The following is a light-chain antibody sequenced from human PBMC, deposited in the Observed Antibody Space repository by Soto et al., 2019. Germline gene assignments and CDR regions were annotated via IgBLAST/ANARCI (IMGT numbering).Light chain of an antibody. CDR2: EVT. Sequence: QAVLTQPASVSGSPGQSITISCTGTSSDVGDYNSVSWYQQHPGKAPKLIIYEVTIRPSGVSNRFSGSKSGNTASLTISGLQAEEEADYYCTSYRITTIYVFGTGTKVTVL. CDR1: SSDVGDYNS. CDR3: TSYRITTIYV. J-gene: IGLJ1*01. V-gene: IGLV2-14*01.